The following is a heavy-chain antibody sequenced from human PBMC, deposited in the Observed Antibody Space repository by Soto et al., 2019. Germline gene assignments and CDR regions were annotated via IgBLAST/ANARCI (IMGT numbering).Heavy chain of an antibody. Sequence: EVQLVESGGGLVRPGGSLRLSCAASGFTFSSYWMHWVRQVPGKGLVWVSRMDEDGGTTDYADSVKGRFTISRDNAKNTLYLQMNSLGVEDTAVYYCASGLSGRADVWGQGTTVTVSS. D-gene: IGHD3-10*01. CDR2: MDEDGGTT. J-gene: IGHJ6*02. CDR1: GFTFSSYW. CDR3: ASGLSGRADV. V-gene: IGHV3-74*02.